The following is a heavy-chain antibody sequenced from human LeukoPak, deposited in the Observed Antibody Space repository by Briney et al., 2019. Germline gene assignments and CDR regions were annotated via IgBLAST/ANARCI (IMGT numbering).Heavy chain of an antibody. CDR3: TTDRSGYSGYDYYFDY. J-gene: IGHJ4*02. V-gene: IGHV3-15*01. CDR1: GFTFSNAW. Sequence: PGGSLRLSCAASGFTFSNAWMSWVRQAPGKGLEWVGRIKSKTDGGTTDYAAPVKGRFTISRDDSKNTLYLQMNSLKTEDTAVYYCTTDRSGYSGYDYYFDYWGQGTLVTVSS. D-gene: IGHD5-12*01. CDR2: IKSKTDGGTT.